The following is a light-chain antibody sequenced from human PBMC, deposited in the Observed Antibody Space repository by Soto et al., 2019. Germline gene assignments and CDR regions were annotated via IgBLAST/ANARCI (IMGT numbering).Light chain of an antibody. J-gene: IGLJ1*01. CDR2: GVT. Sequence: HSVLNQPASVSGSPGQSITISCTGTSSDIGGHDDVSWYQQHPGKVPKLLIYGVTDRPSGVSNRFSGSKSGNVASLTISGLQAEDEADYYCCSYTSDLTPYVFGTGTKVTV. CDR3: CSYTSDLTPYV. CDR1: SSDIGGHDD. V-gene: IGLV2-14*03.